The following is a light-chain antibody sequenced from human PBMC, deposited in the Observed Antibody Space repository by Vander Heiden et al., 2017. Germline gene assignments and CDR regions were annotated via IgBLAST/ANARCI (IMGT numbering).Light chain of an antibody. CDR1: QSMSSW. CDR2: KAS. CDR3: QQYNSYWT. V-gene: IGKV1-5*03. Sequence: DIQMTQSPSTLSASVGDRVTITCRASQSMSSWLAWYQQKPGKAPKLLIYKASSLESGVPSRFSGSGSGTEFTLTSSSLQPDDFATYYCQQYNSYWTFGQGTKVEIK. J-gene: IGKJ1*01.